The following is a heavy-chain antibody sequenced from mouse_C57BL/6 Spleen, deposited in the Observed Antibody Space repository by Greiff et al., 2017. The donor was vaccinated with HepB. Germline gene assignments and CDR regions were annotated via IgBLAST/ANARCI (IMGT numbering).Heavy chain of an antibody. CDR1: GYSITSGYY. CDR3: ALLTPDY. Sequence: VQLKESGPGLVKPSQSLSLTCSVTGYSITSGYYWNWIRQFPGNKLEWMGYISYDGSNNYNPSLKNRISITRDTSKNQFFLKLNSVTTEDTATYYCALLTPDYWGQDTTLTVSS. CDR2: ISYDGSN. J-gene: IGHJ2*01. V-gene: IGHV3-6*01.